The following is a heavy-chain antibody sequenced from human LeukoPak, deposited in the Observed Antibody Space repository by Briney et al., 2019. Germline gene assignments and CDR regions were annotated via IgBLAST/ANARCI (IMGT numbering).Heavy chain of an antibody. V-gene: IGHV1-69*06. Sequence: GASVKVSCKASGGTFSSYAISWVRQAPGQGLEWMGGIIPIFGTANYAQKFQGRVTITADKSTSTAYMELSSLRSEDTAVYYCARVKPTRGYSYGYAGVDYMDVWGKGTTVTVSS. CDR2: IIPIFGTA. CDR3: ARVKPTRGYSYGYAGVDYMDV. D-gene: IGHD5-18*01. J-gene: IGHJ6*03. CDR1: GGTFSSYA.